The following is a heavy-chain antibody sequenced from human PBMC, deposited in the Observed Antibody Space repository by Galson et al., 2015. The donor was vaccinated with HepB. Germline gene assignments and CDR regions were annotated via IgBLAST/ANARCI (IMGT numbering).Heavy chain of an antibody. D-gene: IGHD3-3*01. CDR1: GFTFSSYW. V-gene: IGHV3-7*03. CDR2: IKQDGSEK. CDR3: ARDRRVEWLRNWFDP. Sequence: LRLSCAASGFTFSSYWMSWVRQAPGKGLEWVANIKQDGSEKYYVDSVKGRFTISRDNAKNSLYLQMNSLRAEDTAVYYCARDRRVEWLRNWFDPWGQGTLVTVSS. J-gene: IGHJ5*02.